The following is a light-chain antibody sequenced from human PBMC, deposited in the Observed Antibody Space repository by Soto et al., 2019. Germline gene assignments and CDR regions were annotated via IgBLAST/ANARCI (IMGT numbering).Light chain of an antibody. CDR1: QSINSD. CDR2: DAS. V-gene: IGKV3-11*01. Sequence: EVVMTQSPATLSVSPGETTRLSCRASQSINSDVAWYQQKPGQAPRLLIYDASNRATGIPARFSGSGSGTDFTLTISSLEPEDFAVYYCQQRSNWPRNTFGQGTRLEIK. CDR3: QQRSNWPRNT. J-gene: IGKJ5*01.